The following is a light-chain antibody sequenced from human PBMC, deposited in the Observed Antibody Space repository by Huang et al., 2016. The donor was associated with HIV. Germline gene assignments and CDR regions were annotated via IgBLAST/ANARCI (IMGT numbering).Light chain of an antibody. Sequence: DIQMTQSPSSLSASVGVRVTIPCRASQSIRKYLNWYQQKPGKAPKLLIYGASSLQSGVPSRFSGSGSGTDFTLTISSLQPEDFATYYCQQSYSTLLFTFGPGTKVDI. CDR2: GAS. CDR3: QQSYSTLLFT. J-gene: IGKJ3*01. V-gene: IGKV1-39*01. CDR1: QSIRKY.